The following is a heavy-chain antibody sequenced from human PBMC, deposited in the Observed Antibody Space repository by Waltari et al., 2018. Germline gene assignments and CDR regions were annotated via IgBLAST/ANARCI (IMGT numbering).Heavy chain of an antibody. CDR1: GFRFSSYS. CDR3: VSGGWGFYFDY. CDR2: ISSSTTYI. J-gene: IGHJ4*02. V-gene: IGHV3-21*01. D-gene: IGHD7-27*01. Sequence: VQLVESGGGLVKPGGSLRLSCGASGFRFSSYSMNWVRQAPGKGLEWVSSISSSTTYIHYADSVKGRFTISRDNAKNSLYLQMNSLRVEDTAVYYCVSGGWGFYFDYWGQGTVVTVSS.